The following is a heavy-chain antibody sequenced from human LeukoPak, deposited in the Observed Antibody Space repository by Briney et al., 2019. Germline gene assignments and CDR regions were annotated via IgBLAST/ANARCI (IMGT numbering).Heavy chain of an antibody. J-gene: IGHJ3*02. Sequence: GGSLRLSCAASGFTVSSNYMSWVRQPPGKGLEWVSAISGSDGSTGYADSVKGRFTISRDNAKNSLYLQMNSLRAEDTALYYCARGGIRNYYDSSGYYYVAAFDIWGQGTMVTVSS. D-gene: IGHD3-22*01. V-gene: IGHV3-20*04. CDR3: ARGGIRNYYDSSGYYYVAAFDI. CDR1: GFTVSSNY. CDR2: ISGSDGST.